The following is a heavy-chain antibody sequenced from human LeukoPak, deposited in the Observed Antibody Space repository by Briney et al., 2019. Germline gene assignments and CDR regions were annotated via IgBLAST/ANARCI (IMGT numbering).Heavy chain of an antibody. J-gene: IGHJ4*02. Sequence: GGSLRLSCAAAGFTFSSYAMSWVRQAPGKGLEWVLHISASGRTTDYADSVKGRFTISRDNSKNTVYLQMNSLRAEDTAVYYCAKLCSGGSCYWNYWGQGTLVTVSS. CDR1: GFTFSSYA. CDR3: AKLCSGGSCYWNY. D-gene: IGHD2-15*01. CDR2: ISASGRTT. V-gene: IGHV3-23*01.